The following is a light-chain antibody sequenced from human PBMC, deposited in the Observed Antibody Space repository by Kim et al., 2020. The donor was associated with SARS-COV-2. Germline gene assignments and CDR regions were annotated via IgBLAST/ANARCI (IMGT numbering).Light chain of an antibody. Sequence: SPGERAPLSCRASQSVSGSYLAWYQQKSGQAPRLLIYGASSRATGIPDRFSGSGSGTDFTLTISRLEPEDFAVYYCQQYGTSPWTFGQGTKVDIK. V-gene: IGKV3-20*01. J-gene: IGKJ1*01. CDR2: GAS. CDR1: QSVSGSY. CDR3: QQYGTSPWT.